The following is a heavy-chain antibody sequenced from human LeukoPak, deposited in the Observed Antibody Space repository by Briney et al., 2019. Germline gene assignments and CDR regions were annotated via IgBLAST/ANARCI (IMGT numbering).Heavy chain of an antibody. CDR2: IYYNGDT. Sequence: SETLSLTCSVSGGSITGYSWSWIRQTPGKGLEWIGYIYYNGDTHYNPSLNSRLSMSVDTPNKQFSLNLRSVTAADTAVYYCVRGPYGSSISNWFDLWGQGLLVTVSS. CDR3: VRGPYGSSISNWFDL. J-gene: IGHJ5*02. CDR1: GGSITGYS. V-gene: IGHV4-59*01. D-gene: IGHD3-10*01.